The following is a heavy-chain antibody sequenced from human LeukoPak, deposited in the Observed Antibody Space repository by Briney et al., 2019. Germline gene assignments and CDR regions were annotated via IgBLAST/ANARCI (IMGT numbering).Heavy chain of an antibody. CDR1: GFTFSSYW. Sequence: GGSLRLSCAASGFTFSSYWMSWVRQAPGKGLEWVANIKQDGSEKYYVDSVKGRFTISRDNAKNSLYLQMNSLRAEDTAVYYCARDLWELPSIGPSWFDPRGQGTLVTVSS. J-gene: IGHJ5*02. CDR2: IKQDGSEK. D-gene: IGHD1-26*01. CDR3: ARDLWELPSIGPSWFDP. V-gene: IGHV3-7*01.